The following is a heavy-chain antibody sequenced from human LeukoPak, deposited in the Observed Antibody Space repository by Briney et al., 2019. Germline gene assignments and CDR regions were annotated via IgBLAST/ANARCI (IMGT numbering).Heavy chain of an antibody. Sequence: GGSLRLSCAASGFTFSSYAMSWVRQAPGKGLVWVSRINFDGSSTNYADSVKGRFTISRDNSKNTLYLQMNSLRAEDTAVYYCARDRAVFQNGGLSYYYYGMDVWGQGTTVAVSS. J-gene: IGHJ6*02. CDR3: ARDRAVFQNGGLSYYYYGMDV. CDR1: GFTFSSYA. V-gene: IGHV3-23*01. CDR2: INFDGSST. D-gene: IGHD2/OR15-2a*01.